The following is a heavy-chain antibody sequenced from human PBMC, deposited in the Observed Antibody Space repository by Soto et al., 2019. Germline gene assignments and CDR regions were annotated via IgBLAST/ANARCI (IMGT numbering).Heavy chain of an antibody. V-gene: IGHV1-46*01. J-gene: IGHJ6*03. CDR2: FNPSGGST. CDR1: GYTFTSYY. D-gene: IGHD3-3*01. CDR3: ARDLYYDFWSGHATDYYMDV. Sequence: ASVKVSCKASGYTFTSYYMHWVRQAPGQGLEWMGIFNPSGGSTSYAQKFQGRVTMTTDTSTSTAYMELRSLRSDDTAVYYCARDLYYDFWSGHATDYYMDVWGKGTTVTVSS.